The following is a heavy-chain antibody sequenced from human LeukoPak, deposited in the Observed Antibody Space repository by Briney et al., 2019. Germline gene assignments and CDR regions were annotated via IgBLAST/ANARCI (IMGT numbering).Heavy chain of an antibody. CDR2: IYYSGST. D-gene: IGHD3-16*01. CDR1: GGSISSGGYY. J-gene: IGHJ6*02. CDR3: ARGWASKYGMDV. Sequence: PSETLSLTCTVSGGSISSGGYYWSWIRQHSGKGLEWIGYIYYSGSTYYNPSLKSRVTISVDTSKNQFSLKLSSVTAADTAVYYCARGWASKYGMDVWGQGTTVTVSS. V-gene: IGHV4-31*03.